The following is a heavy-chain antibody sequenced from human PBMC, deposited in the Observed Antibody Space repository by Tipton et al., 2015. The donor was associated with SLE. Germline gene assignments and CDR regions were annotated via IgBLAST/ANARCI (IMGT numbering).Heavy chain of an antibody. Sequence: QSGAEVKKPGASVKVSCKASGYTFTGYYMHWVRQAPGQGLEWMGWISTFNGDTNFAQKLQGRLTLTTDTSSNTAYMELRSLRSDDTAVYYCARDHPYYDFWNGVEGGFDYWGQGTLVTVSS. J-gene: IGHJ4*02. CDR1: GYTFTGYY. D-gene: IGHD3-3*01. CDR2: ISTFNGDT. V-gene: IGHV1-18*04. CDR3: ARDHPYYDFWNGVEGGFDY.